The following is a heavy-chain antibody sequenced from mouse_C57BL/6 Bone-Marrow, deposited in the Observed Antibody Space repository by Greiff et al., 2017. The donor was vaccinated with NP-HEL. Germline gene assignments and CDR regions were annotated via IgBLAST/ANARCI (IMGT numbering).Heavy chain of an antibody. D-gene: IGHD2-10*01. Sequence: QVQLQQSGAELVRPGASVTLSCKASGYTFTDYEMHWVKQTPVHGLEWIGAIDPETGGTAYNQKVKGKAILTADKSSSTAYMELRSLTSEDSAVYYCTEGGLLRAWFAYWGQGTLVTVSA. CDR1: GYTFTDYE. CDR2: IDPETGGT. CDR3: TEGGLLRAWFAY. J-gene: IGHJ3*01. V-gene: IGHV1-15*01.